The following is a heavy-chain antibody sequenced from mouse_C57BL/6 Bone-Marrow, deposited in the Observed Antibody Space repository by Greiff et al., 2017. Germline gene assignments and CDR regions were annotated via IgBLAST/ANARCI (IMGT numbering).Heavy chain of an antibody. CDR3: AAYSNYGFAY. V-gene: IGHV1-9*01. D-gene: IGHD2-5*01. CDR1: GYTFTGYW. CDR2: ILPGSGST. J-gene: IGHJ3*01. Sequence: VQLQQSGAELMKPGASVKLSCKATGYTFTGYWIEWVKQRPGQGLAWIGEILPGSGSTHYNDKFKGKATFTADTSSNTAYMQLSSLTTEDSAIYYCAAYSNYGFAYWGQGTLVTVSA.